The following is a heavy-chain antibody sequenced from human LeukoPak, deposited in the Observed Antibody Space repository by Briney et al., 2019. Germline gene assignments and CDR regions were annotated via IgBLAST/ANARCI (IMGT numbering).Heavy chain of an antibody. CDR1: GFTFSDYY. CDR3: AKLYYYDSSGYYYGDDY. V-gene: IGHV3-11*01. Sequence: PGGSLRLSCAASGFTFSDYYMSWIRQAPGKGLEWVSYISSSGSTIYYADSVKGRFTISRDNAKNSLYLQMNSLRAEDTAVYYCAKLYYYDSSGYYYGDDYWGQGTLVTVSS. J-gene: IGHJ4*02. D-gene: IGHD3-22*01. CDR2: ISSSGSTI.